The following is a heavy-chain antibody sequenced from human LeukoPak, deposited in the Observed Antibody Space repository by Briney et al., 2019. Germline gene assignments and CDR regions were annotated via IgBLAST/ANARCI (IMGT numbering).Heavy chain of an antibody. V-gene: IGHV4-30-2*01. CDR3: ARDQRVHDITGTTYWFDP. D-gene: IGHD1-7*01. CDR2: IYHSGST. Sequence: SETLSLTCTVSGGSISSGGYYWSWIRQPPGKGLEWIGYIYHSGSTYYNPSLKSRVTISVDRSKNQFSLKLSSVTAADTAVYYCARDQRVHDITGTTYWFDPWGQGTLVTVSS. CDR1: GGSISSGGYY. J-gene: IGHJ5*02.